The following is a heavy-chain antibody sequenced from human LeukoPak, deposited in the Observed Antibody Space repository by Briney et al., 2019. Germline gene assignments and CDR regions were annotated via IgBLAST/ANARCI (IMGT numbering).Heavy chain of an antibody. V-gene: IGHV1-2*02. CDR1: GYTFTGYY. J-gene: IGHJ5*02. Sequence: ASVKVSCKASGYTFTGYYMHWVRQAPGQGLEWMGWINPNSGGTNYAQKFQGRVTMTRDTSISTAYMELSRLRSDDTAVYYCVRDRGYGSGKNWFDPWGQGTLVTVSS. D-gene: IGHD3-10*01. CDR3: VRDRGYGSGKNWFDP. CDR2: INPNSGGT.